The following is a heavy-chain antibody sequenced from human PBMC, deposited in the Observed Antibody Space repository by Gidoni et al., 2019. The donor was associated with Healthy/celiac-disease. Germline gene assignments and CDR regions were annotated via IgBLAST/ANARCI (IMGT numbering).Heavy chain of an antibody. V-gene: IGHV1-69*02. Sequence: GIANYAQKFQGRVTITADKSTSTAYMELSSLRSEDTAVYYCASLSYDILTGNRHLFDYWGQGTLVTVSS. J-gene: IGHJ4*02. D-gene: IGHD3-9*01. CDR2: GIA. CDR3: ASLSYDILTGNRHLFDY.